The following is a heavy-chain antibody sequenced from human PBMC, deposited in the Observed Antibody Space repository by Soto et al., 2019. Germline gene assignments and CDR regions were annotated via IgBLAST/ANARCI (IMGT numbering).Heavy chain of an antibody. CDR1: GYTFTSYD. D-gene: IGHD6-13*01. CDR2: MNPNSGNT. Sequence: QVQLVQSGAEVKKPGASVKVSCKASGYTFTSYDINWVRQATGQGLEWMGWMNPNSGNTGYAQKFQGRVTMTRNTSISTAYMELSSLRSEDTAVYYCARGGYSSSWKHYYYYGMDVWGQGTTVTVSS. J-gene: IGHJ6*02. V-gene: IGHV1-8*01. CDR3: ARGGYSSSWKHYYYYGMDV.